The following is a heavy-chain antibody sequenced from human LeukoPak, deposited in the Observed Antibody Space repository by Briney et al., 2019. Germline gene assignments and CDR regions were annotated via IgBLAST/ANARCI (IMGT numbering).Heavy chain of an antibody. V-gene: IGHV3-48*01. D-gene: IGHD4-11*01. CDR3: ARAVNSYYYYYMDV. J-gene: IGHJ6*03. Sequence: GGSLRLSCAASGFTFRIFGLNWVRQAPGKGPEWVSYIDARSGITYYADSVKGRFTISRDNSKNTLYLQMNSLRAEDTAVYYCARAVNSYYYYYMDVWGKGTTVTVSS. CDR1: GFTFRIFG. CDR2: IDARSGIT.